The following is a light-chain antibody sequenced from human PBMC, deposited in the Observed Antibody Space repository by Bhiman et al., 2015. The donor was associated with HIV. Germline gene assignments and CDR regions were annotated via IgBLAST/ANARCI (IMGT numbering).Light chain of an antibody. J-gene: IGLJ3*02. CDR2: EVN. CDR3: NSYGGRLWV. Sequence: QSALTQPPSASGSPGQSVAISCTGTRSDISDYNYVSWYQQHPGKAPKLIIYEVNRRPSGVPDRFSASKSGNTASLTVSGLQPEDEANYYCNSYGGRLWVFGGGTKLTVL. CDR1: RSDISDYNY. V-gene: IGLV2-8*01.